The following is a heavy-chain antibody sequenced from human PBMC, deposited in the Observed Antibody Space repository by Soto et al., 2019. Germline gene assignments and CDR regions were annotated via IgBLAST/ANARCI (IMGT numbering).Heavy chain of an antibody. J-gene: IGHJ4*02. Sequence: QLQLQESGSGLVKPSQTLSLTCAVSGGSISSGGYSWSWIRQPPGKGLEWIGYIYHSGSTYYNPSLKSRVTISVDRSKNQFSLELSSVTAADTAVYYCARAIVWFGELVGGYYFDYWGQGTLVTVSS. CDR3: ARAIVWFGELVGGYYFDY. CDR1: GGSISSGGYS. V-gene: IGHV4-30-2*01. CDR2: IYHSGST. D-gene: IGHD3-10*01.